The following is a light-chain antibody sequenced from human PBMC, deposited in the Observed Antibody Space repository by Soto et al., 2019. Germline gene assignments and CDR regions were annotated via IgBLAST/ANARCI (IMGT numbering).Light chain of an antibody. Sequence: QSALPQPPSSSGSPGQSVTISCTGTSSDVGGFNYVSWYQQHPGKAPKLMIYDVSKRPSGVPDRLSGSKSGNTASLTISGLQAEDEADYYCCSYAGSYFYVFGTGTKVTVL. J-gene: IGLJ1*01. CDR3: CSYAGSYFYV. V-gene: IGLV2-11*01. CDR1: SSDVGGFNY. CDR2: DVS.